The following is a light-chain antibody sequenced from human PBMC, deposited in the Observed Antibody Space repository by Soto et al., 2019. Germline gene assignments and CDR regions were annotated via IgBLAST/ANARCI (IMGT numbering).Light chain of an antibody. Sequence: QSALTQPASVSGSPGQSITISCTGTSSDVGGYNYVSWYQQHPGKAPKLMIYDVSNRPSGVSNRFSGSQSGNTASLTISGLQAEDEADYYCSSYTSSSTPAFGGGTKLTVL. J-gene: IGLJ2*01. CDR2: DVS. V-gene: IGLV2-14*01. CDR3: SSYTSSSTPA. CDR1: SSDVGGYNY.